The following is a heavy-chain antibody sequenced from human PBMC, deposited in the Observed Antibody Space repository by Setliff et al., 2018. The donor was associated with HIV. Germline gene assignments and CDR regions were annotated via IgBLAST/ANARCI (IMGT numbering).Heavy chain of an antibody. V-gene: IGHV5-51*01. CDR2: IFPGDSDT. Sequence: PGESLKISCKGSGDSFNTSWIGWVRQMPGKGLEWMGIIFPGDSDTKYSPSFQGQVTISVDKSISTAYLQWTSLKASDTAMYYCARMSNYYYYYMDVWGKGTTVTVSS. J-gene: IGHJ6*03. CDR1: GDSFNTSW. CDR3: ARMSNYYYYYMDV.